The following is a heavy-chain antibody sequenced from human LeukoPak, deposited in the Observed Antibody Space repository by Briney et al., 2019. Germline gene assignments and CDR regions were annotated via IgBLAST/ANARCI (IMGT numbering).Heavy chain of an antibody. J-gene: IGHJ4*02. CDR1: GGTFSSYA. Sequence: SVTVSCKASGGTFSSYAISWVRQAPGQGLEWMGGIIPIFGTANYAQKFQGRVTITTDEPTSTAYMELSSLRSEDTAVYYCARDGYRGYDPYRLDYWGQGTLVTVSS. D-gene: IGHD5-12*01. V-gene: IGHV1-69*05. CDR2: IIPIFGTA. CDR3: ARDGYRGYDPYRLDY.